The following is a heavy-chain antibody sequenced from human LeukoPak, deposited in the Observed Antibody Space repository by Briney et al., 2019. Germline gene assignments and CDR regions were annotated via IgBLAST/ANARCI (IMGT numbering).Heavy chain of an antibody. CDR1: GGSISSYY. Sequence: PSETLSLTCTVSGGSISSYYWSWIRQPPGKGLEWIGSIYYSGSTYYNPSLKSRVTISVDTSKNQFSLKLSSVTAADTAVYYCSKDSSGYYKYWGQGTLVTVSS. J-gene: IGHJ4*02. D-gene: IGHD3-22*01. CDR3: SKDSSGYYKY. CDR2: IYYSGST. V-gene: IGHV4-59*05.